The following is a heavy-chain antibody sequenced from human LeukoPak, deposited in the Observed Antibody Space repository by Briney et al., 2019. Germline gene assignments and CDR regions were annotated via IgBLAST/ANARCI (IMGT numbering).Heavy chain of an antibody. CDR2: ISSSSRYI. J-gene: IGHJ4*02. V-gene: IGHV3-21*01. Sequence: GGSLRLSCAASGFTFSSYSMNWVRQAPGKGLEWVSSISSSSRYIYYADSVKGRFTISRDNSKNSLYLQMNSLRAEDRAVYYCAISDYGDYWLDYWGQGTLVTVSS. CDR1: GFTFSSYS. D-gene: IGHD4-17*01. CDR3: AISDYGDYWLDY.